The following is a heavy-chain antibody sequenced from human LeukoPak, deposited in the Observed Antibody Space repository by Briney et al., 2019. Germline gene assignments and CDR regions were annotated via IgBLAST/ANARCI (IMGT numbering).Heavy chain of an antibody. CDR1: GGSISSSSFS. Sequence: SETLSLTCTVSGGSISSSSFSWVWIRQPPGKGLQWIVNIHYSGSSYYNPSLKSRVTISVDTSRNIFSLKMHSVTAADTAVYYCAAMSSRFEYYFDYWGQGTLVPVSS. CDR2: IHYSGSS. V-gene: IGHV4-39*01. CDR3: AAMSSRFEYYFDY. J-gene: IGHJ4*02. D-gene: IGHD5/OR15-5a*01.